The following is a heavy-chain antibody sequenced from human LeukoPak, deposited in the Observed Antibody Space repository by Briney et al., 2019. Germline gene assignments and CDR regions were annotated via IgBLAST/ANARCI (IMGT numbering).Heavy chain of an antibody. CDR3: ARHEHYYDSGGYHYPDY. V-gene: IGHV5-51*01. J-gene: IGHJ4*02. CDR2: IYPGDSDT. D-gene: IGHD3-22*01. Sequence: GESLKISCKGSGSRFTSYWIGWVRQMPGKGLEWMGIIYPGDSDTRYSPSFQGQVTISADKSISTAYLQWSSLKASDTAMYYCARHEHYYDSGGYHYPDYWGQGNLVTVSS. CDR1: GSRFTSYW.